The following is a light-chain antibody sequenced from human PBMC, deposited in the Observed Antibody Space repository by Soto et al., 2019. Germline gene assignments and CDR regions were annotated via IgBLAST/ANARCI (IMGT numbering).Light chain of an antibody. Sequence: AIQMTQSPSSLSASVGDRVTITCRASQGIRNDLGWYQQKPGKAPKLLIYAASSLQSGVPSTFSGSGSGTDFTLTISRLQPEDFATYYCLQAYNYPLTFGGGTKVDIK. CDR2: AAS. J-gene: IGKJ4*01. V-gene: IGKV1-6*01. CDR1: QGIRND. CDR3: LQAYNYPLT.